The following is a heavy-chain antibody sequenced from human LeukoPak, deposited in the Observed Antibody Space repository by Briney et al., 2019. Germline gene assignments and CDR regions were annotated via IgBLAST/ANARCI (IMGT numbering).Heavy chain of an antibody. CDR2: IYPVDSDT. D-gene: IGHD5-18*01. V-gene: IGHV5-51*01. CDR1: GCSFTRYW. J-gene: IGHJ6*03. Sequence: GEPLKISCKGSGCSFTRYWIGWVRQMRGKGLEWVGIIYPVDSDTRNSLSFQGQVTFSADKSVSTVYLQWSSLKVSDTSMYYCARYMEWGTVDTAMVKPAYYYYYYMDVWGKGTTVTVSS. CDR3: ARYMEWGTVDTAMVKPAYYYYYYMDV.